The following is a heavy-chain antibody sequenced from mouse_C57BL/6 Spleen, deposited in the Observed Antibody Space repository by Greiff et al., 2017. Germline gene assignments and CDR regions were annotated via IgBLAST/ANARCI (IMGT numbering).Heavy chain of an antibody. CDR1: GYTFTDYY. CDR2: INPYNGGT. CDR3: AREGGSSYVRYFDV. V-gene: IGHV1-19*01. Sequence: VQLQQSGPVLVKPGASVKMSCKASGYTFTDYYMNWVKQSHGKSLEWIGVINPYNGGTSYNQKFKGKATLTVDKSSSTAYMELNSLTSEDSAVYDCAREGGSSYVRYFDVWGTGTTVTVSS. D-gene: IGHD1-1*01. J-gene: IGHJ1*03.